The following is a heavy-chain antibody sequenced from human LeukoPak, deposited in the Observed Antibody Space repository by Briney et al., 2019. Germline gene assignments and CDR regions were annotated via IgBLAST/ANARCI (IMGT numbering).Heavy chain of an antibody. CDR1: GGSFSGYY. Sequence: SETLSLTCAVYGGSFSGYYWSWIRQPPGKGLEWIGEINHSGSTNYNPSPKSRVTISVDTSKNQFSLKLSSVTAADTAVYYCARGPHYYGSGSYYNCFDYWGQGTLVTVSS. CDR3: ARGPHYYGSGSYYNCFDY. CDR2: INHSGST. J-gene: IGHJ4*02. D-gene: IGHD3-10*01. V-gene: IGHV4-34*01.